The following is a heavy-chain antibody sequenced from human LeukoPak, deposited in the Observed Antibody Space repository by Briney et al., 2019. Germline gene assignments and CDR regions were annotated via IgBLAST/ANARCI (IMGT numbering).Heavy chain of an antibody. Sequence: PGGSLRLSCAASGFTFSSYAMSWVRQAPGKGLEWVSGISGSGGRGGSTNYADSVKGRFTISRDNSKNTLFLQMNSLRAEDTALYYCAKDRGLGYCSSTSCYVLRGSFFRPDYWGQGTLVTVSS. D-gene: IGHD2-2*01. V-gene: IGHV3-23*01. J-gene: IGHJ4*02. CDR1: GFTFSSYA. CDR3: AKDRGLGYCSSTSCYVLRGSFFRPDY. CDR2: ISGSGGRGGST.